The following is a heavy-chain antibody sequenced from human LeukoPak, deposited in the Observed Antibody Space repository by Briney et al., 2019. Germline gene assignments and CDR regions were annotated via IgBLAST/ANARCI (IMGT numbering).Heavy chain of an antibody. CDR1: GGTFSSYA. J-gene: IGHJ5*02. D-gene: IGHD1-20*01. V-gene: IGHV1-69*01. CDR3: ARSVNWNDGFWFDP. CDR2: IIPIFGSA. Sequence: PVKVSCKASGGTFSSYAISWVRQAPGQGLEWMGGIIPIFGSANSAQKFQGRVTITADESTSAAYMELTSLRSEDTAVYYCARSVNWNDGFWFDPWGQGTLVTVSS.